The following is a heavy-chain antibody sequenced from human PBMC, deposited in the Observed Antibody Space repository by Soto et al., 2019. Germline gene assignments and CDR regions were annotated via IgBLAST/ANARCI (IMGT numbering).Heavy chain of an antibody. CDR1: GGAFSSYS. CDR2: ITPILGIT. CDR3: ARGGVGATDY. J-gene: IGHJ4*02. D-gene: IGHD1-26*01. Sequence: QVQLVQSGAEVKKPGSSVKVSCKASGGAFSSYSLSWERQAPGQGLEWMGRITPILGITNYAQKFQGRVTITADKSRSTVYMEVNSLRSEDTAVYYCARGGVGATDYWGQGTLVTVS. V-gene: IGHV1-69*02.